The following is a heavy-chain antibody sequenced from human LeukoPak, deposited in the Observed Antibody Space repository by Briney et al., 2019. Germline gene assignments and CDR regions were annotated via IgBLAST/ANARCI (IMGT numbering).Heavy chain of an antibody. Sequence: SETLSLTCAVYGGSFSGYYWSWIRQPPGKGREWIGEINHSGSTNYNPSLKSRVTISVDTSKNQFSLKLSSVTAADTAVYYCARLLAAAGPDYWGQGTLVTVSS. D-gene: IGHD6-13*01. CDR1: GGSFSGYY. CDR3: ARLLAAAGPDY. J-gene: IGHJ4*02. CDR2: INHSGST. V-gene: IGHV4-34*01.